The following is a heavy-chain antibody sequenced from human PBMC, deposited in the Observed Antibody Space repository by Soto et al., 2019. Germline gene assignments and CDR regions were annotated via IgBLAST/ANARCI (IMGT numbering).Heavy chain of an antibody. J-gene: IGHJ4*02. Sequence: EVQMVQSGGDLVKPGGSLRLSCVTSGFMFSSAWMSWVRQAPGKGLEWVARIKSKDDGGARDYAAPVKGRFTISRDDSKNTVYLQMNSLRAEHTAVYYCVEGWNDFWGQGTLVTVSS. CDR3: VEGWNDF. V-gene: IGHV3-15*01. D-gene: IGHD1-1*01. CDR2: IKSKDDGGAR. CDR1: GFMFSSAW.